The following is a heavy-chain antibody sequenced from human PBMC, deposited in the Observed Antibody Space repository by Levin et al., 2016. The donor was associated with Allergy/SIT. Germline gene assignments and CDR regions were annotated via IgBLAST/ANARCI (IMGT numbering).Heavy chain of an antibody. CDR2: ITGIMTT. V-gene: IGHV3-11*06. Sequence: WIRQPPGKGLEWISYITGIMTTNYAESVRGRFTISRDNAGNSLSLQMNSLRAADTAMYYCARSVEGYFDQWGQGTLVTVSS. CDR3: ARSVEGYFDQ. J-gene: IGHJ4*02.